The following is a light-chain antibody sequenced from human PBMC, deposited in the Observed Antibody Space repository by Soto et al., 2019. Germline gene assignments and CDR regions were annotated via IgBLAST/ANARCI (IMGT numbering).Light chain of an antibody. CDR2: GAS. V-gene: IGKV3-15*01. J-gene: IGKJ2*01. CDR1: QSVSSN. CDR3: QLYHSWPQFT. Sequence: EIVMTQSPATLSVSPAEIATLSSKASQSVSSNLDCYQQKPGQAPWIPIYGASTSAPGLPARFSGSGSGREFTLTISCLKSEAFGVYHCQLYHSWPQFTFGQLTKVAI.